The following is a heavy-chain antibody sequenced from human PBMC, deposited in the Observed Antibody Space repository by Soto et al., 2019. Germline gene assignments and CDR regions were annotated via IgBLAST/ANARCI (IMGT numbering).Heavy chain of an antibody. V-gene: IGHV3-72*01. CDR3: VTLRRQSKMLPYV. CDR2: CRNKANSYTT. J-gene: IGHJ4*02. Sequence: GGSLRLSCAASGLTFSDHFMDWLRQAPGKGLEWVGRCRNKANSYTTEYAVSAQGRFTISRDDSKNSVYLQLSSLKAEDTALYFCVTLRRQSKMLPYVCGQGTLVTVSS. D-gene: IGHD2-15*01. CDR1: GLTFSDHF.